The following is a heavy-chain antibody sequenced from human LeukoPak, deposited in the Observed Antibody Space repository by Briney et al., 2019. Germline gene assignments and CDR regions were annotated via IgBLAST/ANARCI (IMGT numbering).Heavy chain of an antibody. CDR2: IYHSGST. Sequence: PSETLSLTCAVSGGSISSGGYSWSWIRQPPGKGLEWIGYIYHSGSTYYNPSLKSRVTISVDRSKNQFSLKLSSVTAADTAVYYCAGRSQSFEGEFDYWGQGTLVTVSS. CDR1: GGSISSGGYS. CDR3: AGRSQSFEGEFDY. J-gene: IGHJ4*02. V-gene: IGHV4-30-2*01. D-gene: IGHD3-9*01.